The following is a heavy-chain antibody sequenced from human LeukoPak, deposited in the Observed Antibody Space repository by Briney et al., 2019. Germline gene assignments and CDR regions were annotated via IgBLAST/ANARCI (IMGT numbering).Heavy chain of an antibody. CDR3: ATAARGDVAGSSY. D-gene: IGHD6-19*01. CDR2: IKYDGSEK. Sequence: TGGSLRLSCAASGFTFSTDWMSWVRQPPGKGLEWVANIKYDGSEKYYVDSVKGRFTVSRDNAKNSLYLQMNSLRAEDTSVYYCATAARGDVAGSSYWGQGTLVTVSS. J-gene: IGHJ4*02. V-gene: IGHV3-7*01. CDR1: GFTFSTDW.